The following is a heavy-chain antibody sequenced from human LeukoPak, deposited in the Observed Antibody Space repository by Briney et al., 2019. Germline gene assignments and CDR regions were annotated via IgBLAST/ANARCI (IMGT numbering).Heavy chain of an antibody. Sequence: GGSLRLSCAASGSTFSRTWMSWVRQAPGKGLEWVAVMRLAGSVTYYVESVKGRFTISRDNTKNLLYLQMNNLRVEDTAVYYCAVDRGAGWGQGTLVTVSS. D-gene: IGHD1-14*01. CDR2: MRLAGSVT. V-gene: IGHV3-7*01. CDR1: GSTFSRTW. CDR3: AVDRGAG. J-gene: IGHJ4*02.